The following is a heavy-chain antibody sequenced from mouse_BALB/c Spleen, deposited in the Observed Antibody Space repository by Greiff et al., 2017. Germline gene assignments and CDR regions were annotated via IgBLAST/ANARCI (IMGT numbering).Heavy chain of an antibody. J-gene: IGHJ4*01. V-gene: IGHV5-12-1*01. CDR1: GFAFSSYD. CDR3: ARHVGGNYAMDY. D-gene: IGHD1-1*01. CDR2: ISSGGGST. Sequence: EVQRVESGGGLVKPGGSLKLSCAASGFAFSSYDMSWVRQTPEKRLEWVAYISSGGGSTYYPDTVKGRFTISRDNAKNTLYLQMSSLKSEDTAMYYCARHVGGNYAMDYWGQGTSVTVSS.